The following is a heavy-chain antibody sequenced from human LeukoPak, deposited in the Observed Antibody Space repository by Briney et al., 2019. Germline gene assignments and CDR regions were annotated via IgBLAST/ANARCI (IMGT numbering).Heavy chain of an antibody. CDR3: AGVTRWSGYPRFDP. CDR1: GFTFRNYA. CDR2: INDSGGTA. V-gene: IGHV3-23*01. Sequence: PGGSLRLSCAASGFTFRNYAMSWVRQAPGKGLEWVSGINDSGGTAYYADSVKGRFTISRDNSKNTLSLQMNSLRAEDTAVYYCAGVTRWSGYPRFDPWGQGTLVTVSS. J-gene: IGHJ5*02. D-gene: IGHD3-3*01.